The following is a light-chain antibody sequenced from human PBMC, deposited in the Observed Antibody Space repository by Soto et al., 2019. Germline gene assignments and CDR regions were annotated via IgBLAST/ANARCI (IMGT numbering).Light chain of an antibody. V-gene: IGLV2-14*01. CDR1: SGDIGGYNY. J-gene: IGLJ2*01. CDR2: EVT. Sequence: QSALTQPASVSGSPGQSITISCTGTSGDIGGYNYVSWYQQHPGKAPKLLISEVTNRPSGVSNRFSGSKSGNTASLTVSGLQAEDEADYYCSSYAGRNIVVFGGGTQLTVL. CDR3: SSYAGRNIVV.